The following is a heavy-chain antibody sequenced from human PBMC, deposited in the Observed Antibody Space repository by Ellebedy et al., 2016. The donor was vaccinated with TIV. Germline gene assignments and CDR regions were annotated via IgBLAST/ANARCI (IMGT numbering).Heavy chain of an antibody. V-gene: IGHV4-59*01. CDR3: VRVKYFQDPSFDY. J-gene: IGHJ4*02. Sequence: MPSETLSLTCTVSGDSISSYYWSWIRQPPGKGLEWIGYFYYSGSTNYNPSLKSRITITLDTSKNQFSLKLRSVTAADTAMYYCVRVKYFQDPSFDYWGQGTLVTVSS. CDR1: GDSISSYY. D-gene: IGHD3-9*01. CDR2: FYYSGST.